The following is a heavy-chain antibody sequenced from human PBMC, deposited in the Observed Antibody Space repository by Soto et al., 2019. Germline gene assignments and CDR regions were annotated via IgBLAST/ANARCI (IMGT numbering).Heavy chain of an antibody. CDR1: GFTFSAYY. Sequence: QVQLVQSGAEVKKPGASVKVSCKASGFTFSAYYIYWVRQAPVQGLEWIGWINPNSGGTNNAQKFQGRVNMTRDTSNSTVYMELSALIPDDTAVYYCARSLLDEYSTSWRSAYYGMDVWGHGTKATASP. CDR3: ARSLLDEYSTSWRSAYYGMDV. V-gene: IGHV1-2*02. CDR2: INPNSGGT. J-gene: IGHJ6*01. D-gene: IGHD6-13*01.